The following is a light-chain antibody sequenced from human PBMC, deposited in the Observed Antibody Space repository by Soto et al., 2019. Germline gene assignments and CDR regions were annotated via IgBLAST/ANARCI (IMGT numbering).Light chain of an antibody. CDR2: KAS. CDR1: QSISNW. CDR3: KQYNTYSQT. Sequence: DIQMTQSPSTLSASVGDRVTITCRASQSISNWLAWYQQKPGKAPKLLIYKASSLEGGVPSRFSGSRSGTEFTLSIRNLQPDDFATYYCKQYNTYSQTFGQGTKVEIK. J-gene: IGKJ1*01. V-gene: IGKV1-5*03.